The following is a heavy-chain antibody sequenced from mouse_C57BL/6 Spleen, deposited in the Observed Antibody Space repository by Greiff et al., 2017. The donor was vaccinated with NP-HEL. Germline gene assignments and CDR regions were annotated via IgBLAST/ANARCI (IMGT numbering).Heavy chain of an antibody. J-gene: IGHJ4*01. D-gene: IGHD4-1*01. V-gene: IGHV1-7*01. Sequence: QVQLKQSGAELAKPGASVKLSCKASGYTFTSYWMHWVKQRPGQGLEWIGYINPSSGYTKYNQKFKDKATLTADKSSSTAYMQLSSLTYEDSAVYYCARLTGTLYYAMDYWGQGTSVTVSS. CDR3: ARLTGTLYYAMDY. CDR1: GYTFTSYW. CDR2: INPSSGYT.